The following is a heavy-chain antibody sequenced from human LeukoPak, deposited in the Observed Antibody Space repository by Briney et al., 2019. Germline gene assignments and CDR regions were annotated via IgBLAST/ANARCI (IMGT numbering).Heavy chain of an antibody. CDR1: GGSINNYY. J-gene: IGHJ4*02. D-gene: IGHD6-19*01. Sequence: PSETLSLTCTVSGGSINNYYWSWIRQPPGKGLEWIGEINHSGSTNYNPSLKSRVTISVDTSKNQFSLKLSSVTAADTAVYYCARLAVAGRRHGDWGQGTLVTVSS. CDR2: INHSGST. V-gene: IGHV4-34*01. CDR3: ARLAVAGRRHGD.